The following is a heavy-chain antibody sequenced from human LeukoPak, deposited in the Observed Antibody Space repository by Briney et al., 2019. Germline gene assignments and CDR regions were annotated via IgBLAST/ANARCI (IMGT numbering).Heavy chain of an antibody. CDR1: GGSISSYY. V-gene: IGHV4-4*09. CDR3: ARNPLVGGIAFDI. J-gene: IGHJ3*02. D-gene: IGHD6-13*01. CDR2: IYTSGST. Sequence: SETLSLSCTVSGGSISSYYWSWIRHPPGKGLEWIGYIYTSGSTNYNPSLKSRVTISVDTSKNQFSLKLSSVTAADTAVYYCARNPLVGGIAFDIWGQGTMVTVSS.